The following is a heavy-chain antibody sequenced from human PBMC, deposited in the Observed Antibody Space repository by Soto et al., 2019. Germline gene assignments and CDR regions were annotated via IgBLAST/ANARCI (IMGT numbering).Heavy chain of an antibody. Sequence: QVQLVQSGAEVKKPGSSVKVSCKASGGTFSSYAISWVRQAPGQGLEWMGGIIPIFGTANYAQKFQGRVTITADESTSTAYMELSSLRSEETAVYYCATNSPYSSGWYGGIFYFDYWGQGILVTDSS. CDR1: GGTFSSYA. V-gene: IGHV1-69*12. CDR2: IIPIFGTA. J-gene: IGHJ4*02. D-gene: IGHD6-13*01. CDR3: ATNSPYSSGWYGGIFYFDY.